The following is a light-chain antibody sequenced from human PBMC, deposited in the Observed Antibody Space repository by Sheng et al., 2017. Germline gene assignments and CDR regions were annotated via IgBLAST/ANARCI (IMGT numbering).Light chain of an antibody. CDR1: EGISTN. J-gene: IGKJ4*01. CDR2: GAS. Sequence: EIVMTQSPATLSVSPGETATLSCRASEGISTNLAWYQQKPGQAPRLLIHGASTRVTGIPARFSGSGSGTEFTLTISSLQSEDFAVYYCQQYGSSALTFGGGTQVEIK. V-gene: IGKV3-15*01. CDR3: QQYGSSALT.